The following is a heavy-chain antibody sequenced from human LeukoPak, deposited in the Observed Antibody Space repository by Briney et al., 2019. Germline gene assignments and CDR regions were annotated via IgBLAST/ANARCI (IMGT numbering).Heavy chain of an antibody. D-gene: IGHD6-6*01. CDR3: ARPYSSSSLRSYYYYYYMDV. J-gene: IGHJ6*03. CDR1: GFTFSSYW. V-gene: IGHV3-7*01. Sequence: GGSLRLSCAASGFTFSSYWMSWVRQAPGKGLEWVANIKQDGSEEYYVDSVKGRFTISRDNAKNSLYLQMNSLRAEDTAVYYCARPYSSSSLRSYYYYYYMDVWGKGTTVTVSS. CDR2: IKQDGSEE.